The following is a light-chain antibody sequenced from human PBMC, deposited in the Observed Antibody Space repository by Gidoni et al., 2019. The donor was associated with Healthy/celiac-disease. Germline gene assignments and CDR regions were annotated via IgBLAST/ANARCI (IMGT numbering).Light chain of an antibody. V-gene: IGLV1-40*01. CDR2: GNS. J-gene: IGLJ2*01. Sequence: QSVLTPPPSVSGAPGQRATISGTGSSSNIGAGYDLHWYQQLPGTAPNLLIYGNSNRPSGVPDRFSGSKSGTSASLAITGLQAEDEADYYCQSYDSSLSGSVVFGGGTKLTVL. CDR3: QSYDSSLSGSVV. CDR1: SSNIGAGYD.